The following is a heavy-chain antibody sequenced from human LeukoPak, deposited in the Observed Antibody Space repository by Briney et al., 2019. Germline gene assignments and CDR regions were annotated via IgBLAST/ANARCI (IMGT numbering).Heavy chain of an antibody. CDR3: AKVYRGYSYVGDFDY. V-gene: IGHV3-74*01. CDR2: ITNDGSST. CDR1: GLTFSSHW. Sequence: GGSLRLSCAASGLTFSSHWMHWVRQAPGKGLVWVSRITNDGSSTTYADSVKGRFTISRDNSKNTLYLQMNSLRAEDTAVYYCAKVYRGYSYVGDFDYWGQGTLVTVSS. J-gene: IGHJ4*02. D-gene: IGHD5-18*01.